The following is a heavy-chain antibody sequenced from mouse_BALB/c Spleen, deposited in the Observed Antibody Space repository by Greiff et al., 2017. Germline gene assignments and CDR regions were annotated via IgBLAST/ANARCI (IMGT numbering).Heavy chain of an antibody. CDR1: GYSITSGYY. J-gene: IGHJ2*01. V-gene: IGHV3-6*02. D-gene: IGHD1-1*01. CDR2: ISYDGSN. CDR3: AREGVGTYFDY. Sequence: ESGPGLVKPSQSLSLTCSVTGYSITSGYYWNWIRQFPGNKLEWMGYISYDGSNNYNPSLKNRISITRDTSKNQFFLKLNSVTTEDTATYYCAREGVGTYFDYWGQGTTLTVSS.